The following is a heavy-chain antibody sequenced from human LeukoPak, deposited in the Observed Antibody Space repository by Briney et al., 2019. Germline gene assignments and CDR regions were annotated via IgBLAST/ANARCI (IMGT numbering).Heavy chain of an antibody. D-gene: IGHD3-22*01. CDR2: ISSSSSYI. Sequence: GGSLRLSCAASGFTFSSYSMNWVRRAPGKGLEWVSSISSSSSYIYYADSVKGRFTIFRDNAKNSMYLQMNSLRTEDTAVYYCARDPPNYYDSSGYYTYWYFDLWGRGTLVTVSS. J-gene: IGHJ2*01. V-gene: IGHV3-21*01. CDR3: ARDPPNYYDSSGYYTYWYFDL. CDR1: GFTFSSYS.